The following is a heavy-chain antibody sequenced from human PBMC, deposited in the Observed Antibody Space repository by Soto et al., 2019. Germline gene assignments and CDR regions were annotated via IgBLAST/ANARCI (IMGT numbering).Heavy chain of an antibody. Sequence: QVQLVESGGGVVQPGTSLRLSCVGSGFTFRSFVIHWFRQAPGRGLEWVALTSYDGTNKYFGDSVKGRFTISRDNSRNTVDLQMDSLRLEDTALYYCARWGTTGGLDDWGQGTLVSVSS. CDR2: TSYDGTNK. V-gene: IGHV3-30*19. CDR3: ARWGTTGGLDD. D-gene: IGHD3-16*01. CDR1: GFTFRSFV. J-gene: IGHJ4*02.